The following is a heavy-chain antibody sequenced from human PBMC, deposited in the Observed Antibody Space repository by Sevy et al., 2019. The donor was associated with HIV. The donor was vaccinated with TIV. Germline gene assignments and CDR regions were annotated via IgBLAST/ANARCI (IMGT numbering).Heavy chain of an antibody. Sequence: GSLRLSCAASGFTFSSYSMNWVRQAPGKGLEWVSSISSSSSYIYYADSVKGRFTISRDNAKNSLYLQMNSLRAEDTAVYYCARVVGCSSTSCYVGDIGALDYWGQGTLVTVSS. V-gene: IGHV3-21*01. CDR2: ISSSSSYI. J-gene: IGHJ4*02. CDR1: GFTFSSYS. CDR3: ARVVGCSSTSCYVGDIGALDY. D-gene: IGHD2-2*01.